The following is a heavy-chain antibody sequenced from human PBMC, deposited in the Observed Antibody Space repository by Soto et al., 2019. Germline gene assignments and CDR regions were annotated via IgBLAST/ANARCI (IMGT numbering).Heavy chain of an antibody. CDR3: VKDTPPSYSGGHRYGFTL. J-gene: IGHJ3*01. V-gene: IGHV3-64D*08. CDR1: GFTFSSYD. D-gene: IGHD2-21*02. CDR2: ISGDGGRT. Sequence: PGGSLRLSCSASGFTFSSYDMHWVRQLPGKGLEYVSAISGDGGRTYGADAVKGRFTISSDNSKNTLYLQMSSLRAEDTAVYYCVKDTPPSYSGGHRYGFTLWGQATNVT.